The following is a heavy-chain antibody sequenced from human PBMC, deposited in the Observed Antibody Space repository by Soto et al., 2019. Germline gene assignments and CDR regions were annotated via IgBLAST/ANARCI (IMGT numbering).Heavy chain of an antibody. J-gene: IGHJ4*02. CDR2: INSDGSST. CDR1: GFTFGSYW. D-gene: IGHD2-2*01. Sequence: EVQLVESGGGLVQPGGSLRLSCAASGFTFGSYWMHWVRQAPGKGLVWVSRINSDGSSTSYSDSVKGRFTISRDNAKNTLYLPMNSLRAEDTAVYYCAISPSCSSTSCYVSYWGQGPLVSVSS. CDR3: AISPSCSSTSCYVSY. V-gene: IGHV3-74*01.